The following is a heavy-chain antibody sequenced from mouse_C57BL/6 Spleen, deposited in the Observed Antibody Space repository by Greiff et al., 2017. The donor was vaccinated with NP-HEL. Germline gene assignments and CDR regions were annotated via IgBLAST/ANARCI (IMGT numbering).Heavy chain of an antibody. J-gene: IGHJ1*03. V-gene: IGHV1-20*01. CDR1: GYSFTGYF. D-gene: IGHD1-1*01. CDR2: INPYNGDT. Sequence: EVQLVESGPELVKPGDSVKISCKASGYSFTGYFMNWVMQSHGKSLEWIGRINPYNGDTFYNQKFKGKATLTVDKSSSTAHMELRSLTSEDSAVDYCARYYGSSYGYFDVWGTGTTVTVSS. CDR3: ARYYGSSYGYFDV.